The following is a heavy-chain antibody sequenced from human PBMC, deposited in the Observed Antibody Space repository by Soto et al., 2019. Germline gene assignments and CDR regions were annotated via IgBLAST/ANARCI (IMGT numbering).Heavy chain of an antibody. V-gene: IGHV5-51*01. J-gene: IGHJ4*02. D-gene: IGHD2-2*01. CDR1: EYSFTSYW. CDR3: ARHAGYCSSTTCSHNDY. Sequence: PGESLKISCKGSEYSFTSYWIAWVRQMPGKGLEWMGIIYPGDSDTIYSPSFQGQVTISADKSISTAYLQWSSLKASDTATYYCARHAGYCSSTTCSHNDYWRQGTLVTVSS. CDR2: IYPGDSDT.